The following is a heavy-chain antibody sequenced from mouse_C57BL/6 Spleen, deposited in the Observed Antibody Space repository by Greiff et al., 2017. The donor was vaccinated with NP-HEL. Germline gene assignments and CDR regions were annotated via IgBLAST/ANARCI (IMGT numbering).Heavy chain of an antibody. D-gene: IGHD1-2*01. CDR3: TRGGYYGLFDY. CDR1: GYTFTDYE. J-gene: IGHJ2*01. V-gene: IGHV1-15*01. CDR2: IDPETGGT. Sequence: QVQLQQSGAELVRPGASVTLSCKASGYTFTDYEMHWVKQTPVHGLEWIGAIDPETGGTAYNQKFKGKAILTADKSSSTAYMELRSLTSEDSAVYCCTRGGYYGLFDYWGQGTTLTVSS.